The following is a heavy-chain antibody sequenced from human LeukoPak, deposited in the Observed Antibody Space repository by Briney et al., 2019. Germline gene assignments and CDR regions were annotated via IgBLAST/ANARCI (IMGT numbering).Heavy chain of an antibody. D-gene: IGHD4-17*01. J-gene: IGHJ6*02. V-gene: IGHV3-53*01. Sequence: GGSLRLSCAASGITVSSNYMSWVRQPPGKGLEWVSIIYSGGTTYYADSVQGQFTISRDNSKNTVYLQMNSLRVEDTAVYYCARDPRTTGKSNYGMDVWGQGTTVTVSS. CDR1: GITVSSNY. CDR3: ARDPRTTGKSNYGMDV. CDR2: IYSGGTT.